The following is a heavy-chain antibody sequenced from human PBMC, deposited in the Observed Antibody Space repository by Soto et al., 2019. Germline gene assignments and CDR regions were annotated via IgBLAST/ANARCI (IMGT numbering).Heavy chain of an antibody. V-gene: IGHV4-4*07. J-gene: IGHJ5*02. CDR1: GASLSGYY. Sequence: SETLSLTGNVSGASLSGYYCSWIRQPPWKGLEWIGRIYATGSSDYNPSLKSRITISVDMSKKQFSLTPRSVTAADTAMYYCVIDGTKNLREWFDPWGQGILVTFCS. CDR3: VIDGTKNLREWFDP. D-gene: IGHD1-1*01. CDR2: IYATGSS.